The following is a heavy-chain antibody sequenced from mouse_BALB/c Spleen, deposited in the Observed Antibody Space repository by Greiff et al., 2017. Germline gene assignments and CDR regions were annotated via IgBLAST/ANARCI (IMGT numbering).Heavy chain of an antibody. CDR1: GYTFTSYT. J-gene: IGHJ4*01. CDR2: INPSSGYT. Sequence: VKLMESGAELARPGASVKMSCKASGYTFTSYTMHWVKQRPGQGLEWIGYINPSSGYTNYNQKFKDKATLTADKSSSTAYMQLSSLTSEDSAVYYCARSGGNYGFAMDYWGQGTSVTVSS. D-gene: IGHD2-1*01. CDR3: ARSGGNYGFAMDY. V-gene: IGHV1-4*01.